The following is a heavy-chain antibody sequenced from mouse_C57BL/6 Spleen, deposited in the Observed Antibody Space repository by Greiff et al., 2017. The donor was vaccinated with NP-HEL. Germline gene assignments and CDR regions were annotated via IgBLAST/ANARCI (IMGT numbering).Heavy chain of an antibody. D-gene: IGHD2-5*01. CDR1: GFTFSSYT. J-gene: IGHJ4*01. Sequence: EVQVVESGGGLVKPGGSLKLSCAASGFTFSSYTMSWVRQTPEKRLEWVATISGGGGNTYYPDSVKGRFTISRDNAKNTLYLQMRSLRSEDTALYYCARILYYSNGGYAMDYWGQGTSVTVSS. V-gene: IGHV5-9*01. CDR3: ARILYYSNGGYAMDY. CDR2: ISGGGGNT.